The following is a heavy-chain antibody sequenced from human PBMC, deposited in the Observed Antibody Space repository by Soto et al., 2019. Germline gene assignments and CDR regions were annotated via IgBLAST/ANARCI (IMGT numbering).Heavy chain of an antibody. Sequence: GGSLILSYAASGFTFSSYAMSWVRQAPGKGLEWVSAISGSGGSTYYADSVKGRFTISRDNSKNTLYLQMNSLRAEDTAVYYCAKDPYGSRTPFFDYWGQGTLVTVSS. CDR3: AKDPYGSRTPFFDY. V-gene: IGHV3-23*01. CDR1: GFTFSSYA. D-gene: IGHD6-13*01. J-gene: IGHJ4*02. CDR2: ISGSGGST.